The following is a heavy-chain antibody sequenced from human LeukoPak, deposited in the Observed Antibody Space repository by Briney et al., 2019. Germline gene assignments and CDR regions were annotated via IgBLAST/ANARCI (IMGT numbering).Heavy chain of an antibody. J-gene: IGHJ4*02. CDR2: IKQDGSEK. Sequence: PGESLRLSCAASGFTFSDYYMSWVRQAPGKGLEWVANIKQDGSEKYYVDSVKGRFTISRDNAKNSLYLQMNSLRAEDTAVYYCARKKTSIAAAGKAADYWGQGTLVTVSS. D-gene: IGHD6-13*01. CDR3: ARKKTSIAAAGKAADY. V-gene: IGHV3-7*01. CDR1: GFTFSDYY.